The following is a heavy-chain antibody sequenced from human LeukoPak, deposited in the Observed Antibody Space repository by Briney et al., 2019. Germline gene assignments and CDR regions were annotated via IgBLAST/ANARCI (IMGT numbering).Heavy chain of an antibody. V-gene: IGHV3-21*01. CDR3: ASRSTGYYDY. D-gene: IGHD3-9*01. CDR1: GFTFSSYS. Sequence: GGSLRLSCAASGFTFSSYSMNWVRQAPGKGLEWVSSVSSSANYIYYADSVKGRFTISRDNAKYSLYLQMSSLRAEDTAVYYCASRSTGYYDYWGQGTLVTVSS. CDR2: VSSSANYI. J-gene: IGHJ4*02.